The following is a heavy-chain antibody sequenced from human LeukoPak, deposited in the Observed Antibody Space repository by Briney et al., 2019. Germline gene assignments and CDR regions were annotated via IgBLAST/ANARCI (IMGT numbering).Heavy chain of an antibody. CDR1: GYTFTDSG. Sequence: VASVSLSCNSSGYTFTDSGISLVRQAPGQGLEWMGWMSTYTGATDYAQKFQGRVTMTTDTSTTTAYLELKRLRSDDTAVYYCARRLHSGYDDSWGQGTLVTVSS. V-gene: IGHV1-18*01. J-gene: IGHJ4*02. D-gene: IGHD5-12*01. CDR3: ARRLHSGYDDS. CDR2: MSTYTGAT.